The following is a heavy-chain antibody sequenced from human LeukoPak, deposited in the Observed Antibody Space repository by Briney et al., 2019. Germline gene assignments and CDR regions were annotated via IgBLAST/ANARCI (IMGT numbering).Heavy chain of an antibody. D-gene: IGHD1-26*01. Sequence: SETLSLTCTVSGGSISSHYWSWIRQPPGKGLEWIGYIYYSGSTNYNPSLKSRVTISVDTSKNQFSLQLSSVTAADTAVYYCARGDMVASFDYWGQGTLVTVSS. CDR2: IYYSGST. CDR3: ARGDMVASFDY. J-gene: IGHJ4*02. CDR1: GGSISSHY. V-gene: IGHV4-59*11.